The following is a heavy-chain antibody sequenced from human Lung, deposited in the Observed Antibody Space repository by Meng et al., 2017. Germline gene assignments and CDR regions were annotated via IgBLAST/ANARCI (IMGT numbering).Heavy chain of an antibody. Sequence: VEAGGWVVHPGGSLRLSCAAVGFTFNTYAIQWVRQAAGKGLELVCRNNHDGTKPTYVASVKGRFNISRDNAKNTLYLQMTNLRAEDTAFYYCTNDRLHHWGQGALVTVSS. CDR1: GFTFNTYA. J-gene: IGHJ1*01. D-gene: IGHD1-1*01. CDR2: NNHDGTKP. V-gene: IGHV3-74*02. CDR3: TNDRLHH.